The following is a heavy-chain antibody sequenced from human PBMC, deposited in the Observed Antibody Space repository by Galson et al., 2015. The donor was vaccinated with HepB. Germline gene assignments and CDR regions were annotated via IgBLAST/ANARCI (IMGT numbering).Heavy chain of an antibody. CDR2: INPSGGST. CDR1: GYTFTSYY. CDR3: ATLGARTHIPHKEAFDS. J-gene: IGHJ3*02. V-gene: IGHV1-46*01. Sequence: SVKVSCKASGYTFTSYYMHWVRQVPGQGLEWMGIINPSGGSTSYAQKFQGRVTMTRDTSTSTVYMQLSSLRSQDTAVYYCATLGARTHIPHKEAFDSWGKGTPVTVSS. D-gene: IGHD7-27*01.